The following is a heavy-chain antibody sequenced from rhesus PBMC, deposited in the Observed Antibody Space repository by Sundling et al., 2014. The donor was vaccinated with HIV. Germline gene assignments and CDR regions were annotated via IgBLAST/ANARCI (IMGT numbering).Heavy chain of an antibody. D-gene: IGHD1-26*01. J-gene: IGHJ4*01. V-gene: IGHV4-99*02. CDR1: GYSISSGSY. CDR2: ISGNRGST. CDR3: ARVTGTRLKYYFDY. Sequence: QVQLQESGPGLVKLSETLSLTCAVSGYSISSGSYWGWIPQPPGKGLEYIGYISGNRGSTYYNPSLKSRVTISTDTSKNQFSLNLRSVTAADTAVYYCARVTGTRLKYYFDYWGQGLLVTVSS.